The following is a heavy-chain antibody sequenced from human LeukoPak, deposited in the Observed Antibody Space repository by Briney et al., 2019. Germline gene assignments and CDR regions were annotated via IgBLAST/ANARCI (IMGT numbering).Heavy chain of an antibody. D-gene: IGHD1-7*01. CDR2: INPNSGGT. Sequence: VASVKVSCKASGYTFTGYYMHWVRQAPGQGLEWMGRINPNSGGTNYAQKFQGRVTMTRDTSISTAYMELSRLRSDDTAVYYCARVSTSSELHYYFDYWGQGTLVTVSS. CDR1: GYTFTGYY. V-gene: IGHV1-2*06. CDR3: ARVSTSSELHYYFDY. J-gene: IGHJ4*02.